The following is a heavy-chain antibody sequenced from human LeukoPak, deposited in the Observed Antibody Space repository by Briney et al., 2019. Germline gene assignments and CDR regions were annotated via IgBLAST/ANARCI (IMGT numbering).Heavy chain of an antibody. V-gene: IGHV3-30-3*01. CDR2: ISYDGSNK. CDR1: GFSFTTHA. D-gene: IGHD3-3*01. Sequence: GGSLRLSCVASGFSFTTHAMGWVRQAPGKGLEWVAVISYDGSNKYYADSVKGRFTISRDNSKNTLYLQMNSLRAEDTAVYYCARDLLDYDFWSYYFDYWGQGTLVTVSS. CDR3: ARDLLDYDFWSYYFDY. J-gene: IGHJ4*02.